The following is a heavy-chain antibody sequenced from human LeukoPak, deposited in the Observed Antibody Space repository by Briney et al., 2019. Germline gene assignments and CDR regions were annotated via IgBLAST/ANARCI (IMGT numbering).Heavy chain of an antibody. Sequence: SETLSLTCAVSGGSISSHYWSWIRQPPGEGLEWVGYIYYSGSTNYNPSLRSRVTISLDTSKNQFSLKLSSVTAADTAVYYCARQNGGYDLGPLDYWGQGTLVTVSS. CDR3: ARQNGGYDLGPLDY. V-gene: IGHV4-59*08. CDR2: IYYSGST. J-gene: IGHJ4*02. D-gene: IGHD5-12*01. CDR1: GGSISSHY.